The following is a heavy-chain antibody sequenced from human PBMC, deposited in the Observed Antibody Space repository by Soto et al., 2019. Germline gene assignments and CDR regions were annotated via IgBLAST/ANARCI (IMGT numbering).Heavy chain of an antibody. J-gene: IGHJ6*02. CDR1: GGTFSSYA. D-gene: IGHD5-18*01. CDR3: ARVAPPNSSGYVGYYYGMDV. CDR2: IIPIFGTA. V-gene: IGHV1-69*01. Sequence: QVQLVQSGAEVKKPGSSVKVSCKASGGTFSSYAISWVRQAPGQGLEWMGGIIPIFGTANYAQKFPGRVTIPADESTSTAYMELSSLRSEDTAVYSCARVAPPNSSGYVGYYYGMDVWGQGTTVTVSS.